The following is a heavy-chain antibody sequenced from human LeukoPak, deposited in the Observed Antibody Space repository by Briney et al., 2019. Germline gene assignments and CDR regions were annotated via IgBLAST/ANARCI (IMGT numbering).Heavy chain of an antibody. CDR1: GGSFSGYY. CDR2: INHSGST. CDR3: GRASAYVWGSYRHPTVY. Sequence: PSETLSLTCAVYGGSFSGYYWSWIRQPPGQGLEWIGEINHSGSTNYNPFLKSRVTISVDTSKNQFSLQLSSGTAAHTAVYYWGRASAYVWGSYRHPTVYWGQGTLVSVFS. J-gene: IGHJ4*02. V-gene: IGHV4-34*01. D-gene: IGHD3-16*02.